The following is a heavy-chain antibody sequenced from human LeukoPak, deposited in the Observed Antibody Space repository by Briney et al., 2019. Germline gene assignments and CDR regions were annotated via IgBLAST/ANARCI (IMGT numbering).Heavy chain of an antibody. D-gene: IGHD1-26*01. Sequence: SETLSLTCTVSGGSISSYYWSWIRQPPGKGLEWIGYIYYSGSTNYNPSLKSRVTISVDTSKNQFSLKLSPVTAADTAVYYCARHFRPNSGSYRWGFDYWGQGTLVTVSS. J-gene: IGHJ4*02. CDR2: IYYSGST. V-gene: IGHV4-59*08. CDR3: ARHFRPNSGSYRWGFDY. CDR1: GGSISSYY.